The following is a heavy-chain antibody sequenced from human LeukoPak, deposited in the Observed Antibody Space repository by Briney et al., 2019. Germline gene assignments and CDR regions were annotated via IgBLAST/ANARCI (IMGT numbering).Heavy chain of an antibody. J-gene: IGHJ4*02. V-gene: IGHV4-38-2*02. CDR2: IYTSGST. CDR3: AREASSGWYGSGY. D-gene: IGHD6-19*01. Sequence: SETLSLTCSVSEYSISSGFYWAWIRQAPGKGLEWIGRIYTSGSTNYNPSLKSRVTISVDTSKNQFSLKLSSVTAADTAVYYCAREASSGWYGSGYWGQGTLVTVSS. CDR1: EYSISSGFY.